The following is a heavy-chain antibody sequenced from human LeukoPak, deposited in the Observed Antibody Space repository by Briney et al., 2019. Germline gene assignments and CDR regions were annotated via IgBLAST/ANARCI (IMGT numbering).Heavy chain of an antibody. CDR3: AREVVRGYAFDI. V-gene: IGHV4-38-2*02. CDR2: IYYSGST. Sequence: SETLSLTCTVSGYSISSGYYWGWIRQPPGKGLEWIGYIYYSGSTNYNPSLKSRVTISVYTSKNQFSLKLSSVTAADTAVYYCAREVVRGYAFDIWGQGTMVTVSS. D-gene: IGHD3-10*01. CDR1: GYSISSGYY. J-gene: IGHJ3*02.